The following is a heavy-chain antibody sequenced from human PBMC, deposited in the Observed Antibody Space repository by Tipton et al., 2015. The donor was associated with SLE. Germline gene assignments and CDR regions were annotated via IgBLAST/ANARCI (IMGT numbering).Heavy chain of an antibody. Sequence: RSLRLSCAASGFTFSSYGMHWVRQAPGKGLEWVAVIWYDGSNKYYADSVKGRFTISRDNSKNTLYLQMNSLRAEDTAMYYCAKDVSRWELLWYFDLWGRGTLVTVSS. CDR1: GFTFSSYG. CDR3: AKDVSRWELLWYFDL. V-gene: IGHV3-30*18. D-gene: IGHD1-26*01. J-gene: IGHJ2*01. CDR2: IWYDGSNK.